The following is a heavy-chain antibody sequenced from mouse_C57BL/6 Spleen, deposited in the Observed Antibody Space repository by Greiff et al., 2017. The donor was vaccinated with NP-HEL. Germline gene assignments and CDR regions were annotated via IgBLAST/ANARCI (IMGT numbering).Heavy chain of an antibody. V-gene: IGHV1-50*01. CDR2: IDPSDSYT. Sequence: QVQLQQPGAELVKPGASVKLSCKASGYTFTSYWMQWVKQRPGQGLEWIGEIDPSDSYTNYNQKFKGKATLTVDTSSSTAYMQLSSLTSEDSAVYYCARGRWLLPLDYWGQGTTLTVSS. D-gene: IGHD2-3*01. J-gene: IGHJ2*01. CDR3: ARGRWLLPLDY. CDR1: GYTFTSYW.